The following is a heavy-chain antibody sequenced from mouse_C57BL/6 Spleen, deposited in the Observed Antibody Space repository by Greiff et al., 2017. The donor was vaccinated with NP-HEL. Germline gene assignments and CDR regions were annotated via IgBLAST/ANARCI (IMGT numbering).Heavy chain of an antibody. CDR2: IYPSDSET. Sequence: VQLQQPGAELVRPGSSVKLSCKASGYTFTSYWMDWVKQRPGQGLEWIGIIYPSDSETHYNQKFKDKATLTVDKSSSTAYMQLSSLTSEDSAVYYCARRWYFDVWGTGTTVTVSS. CDR3: ARRWYFDV. J-gene: IGHJ1*03. CDR1: GYTFTSYW. V-gene: IGHV1-61*01.